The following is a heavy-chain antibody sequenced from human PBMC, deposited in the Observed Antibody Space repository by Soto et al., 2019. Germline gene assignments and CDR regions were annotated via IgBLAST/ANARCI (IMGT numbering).Heavy chain of an antibody. J-gene: IGHJ4*02. CDR2: IWYDGNEK. CDR3: ARMGVGNIWNLAY. D-gene: IGHD3-10*01. CDR1: GFTFSNYG. Sequence: QVQLVESGGGVVQPGRSLRLSCAASGFTFSNYGMHWVRQAPGKGLEWVAVIWYDGNEKYYVDSVEGRFTISRDNSKNTLYLQMNSLRSEATAVYYWARMGVGNIWNLAYWGQGTLVTVS. V-gene: IGHV3-33*01.